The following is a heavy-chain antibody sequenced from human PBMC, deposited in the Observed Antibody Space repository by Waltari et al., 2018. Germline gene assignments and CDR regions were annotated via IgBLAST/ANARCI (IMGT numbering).Heavy chain of an antibody. J-gene: IGHJ4*02. CDR2: INPNRGGT. CDR3: ARGMSSSSGFDY. CDR1: GYTFTGYY. Sequence: QVQLVQSGAEVKKPGASVKVSCKASGYTFTGYYMHCVRQAPGKGLEWMGWINPNRGGTNYAQKFQGRVTMTRDTSISTAYMELSRLRSDDTAVYYCARGMSSSSGFDYWGQGTLVTVSS. V-gene: IGHV1-2*02. D-gene: IGHD6-6*01.